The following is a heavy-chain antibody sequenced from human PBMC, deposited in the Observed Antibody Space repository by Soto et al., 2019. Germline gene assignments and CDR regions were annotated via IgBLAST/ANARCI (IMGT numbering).Heavy chain of an antibody. CDR1: GFTLSSYS. D-gene: IGHD6-13*01. Sequence: PGGSLTLSCAASGFTLSSYSMSWVRQAPGKGLEWVSAISGSGGSTYYADSVKGRFTISRDNSKNTLYLQMNSLRAEDTAVYYCAKDRIPGIAAAGRRGGFDYWGQGTLVTVSS. J-gene: IGHJ4*02. CDR3: AKDRIPGIAAAGRRGGFDY. V-gene: IGHV3-23*01. CDR2: ISGSGGST.